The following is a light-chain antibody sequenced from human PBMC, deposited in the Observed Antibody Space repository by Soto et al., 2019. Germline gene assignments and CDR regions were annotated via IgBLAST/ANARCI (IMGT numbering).Light chain of an antibody. CDR2: KAS. J-gene: IGKJ1*01. Sequence: DIQMTQSPSTLSASVGDRATITCRASQSISSWLAWYQQKPGKAPKLLIYKASSLESGVPSRFSGSGSGTEFTLTISSLQPDDFATYYCQQYNSHRRTFGQGTKVEI. V-gene: IGKV1-5*03. CDR3: QQYNSHRRT. CDR1: QSISSW.